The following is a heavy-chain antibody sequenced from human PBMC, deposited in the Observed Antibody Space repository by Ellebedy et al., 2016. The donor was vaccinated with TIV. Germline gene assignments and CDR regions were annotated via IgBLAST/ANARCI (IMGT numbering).Heavy chain of an antibody. D-gene: IGHD6-19*01. Sequence: ASVKVSCKASGYTFTSYGISWVRQAPGQGLEWMGIINPSGGSTSYAQKFQGRVTMTRDTSTSTVYMELSSLRSEDTAVYYCATRYGSGWSNDYYYYYGMDVWGQGTTVTVSS. V-gene: IGHV1-46*01. CDR1: GYTFTSYG. CDR3: ATRYGSGWSNDYYYYYGMDV. J-gene: IGHJ6*02. CDR2: INPSGGST.